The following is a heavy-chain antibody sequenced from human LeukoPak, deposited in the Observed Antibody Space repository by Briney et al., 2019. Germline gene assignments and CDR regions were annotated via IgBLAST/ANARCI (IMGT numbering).Heavy chain of an antibody. CDR3: ARTLTFGGVIVIPNYFDY. CDR1: GYTFTSYG. V-gene: IGHV1-18*01. CDR2: ISAYNGNT. D-gene: IGHD3-16*02. J-gene: IGHJ4*02. Sequence: ASVKVSCKASGYTFTSYGISWVRQAPGQGLEWMGWISAYNGNTNYAQKLQGRVTMTTDTSTSTAYMELRSLRSDDTAVYYCARTLTFGGVIVIPNYFDYWGQGTLVTVSS.